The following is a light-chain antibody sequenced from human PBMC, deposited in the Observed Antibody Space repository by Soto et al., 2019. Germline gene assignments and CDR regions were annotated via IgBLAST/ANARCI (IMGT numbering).Light chain of an antibody. J-gene: IGKJ4*01. CDR2: GAS. V-gene: IGKV3-20*01. Sequence: EIVLTQSPGTLSLSPGERATLSCRASQSVSNNALAWYQQKPGQAPRLLIYGASNRATGIPDVFSGSGSGTDFTLTISSLQSEDFAVYYCQQYRHWPLTFGGGTKVEIK. CDR3: QQYRHWPLT. CDR1: QSVSNNA.